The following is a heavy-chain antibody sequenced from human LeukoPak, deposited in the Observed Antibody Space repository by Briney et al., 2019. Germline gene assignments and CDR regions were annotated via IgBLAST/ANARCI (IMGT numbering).Heavy chain of an antibody. V-gene: IGHV4-38-2*02. CDR2: IYHSGST. J-gene: IGHJ4*02. CDR3: ARAKPHTYYYGSGSYYYFDY. CDR1: GYSISSGYY. D-gene: IGHD3-10*01. Sequence: PSETLSLTCTVSGYSISSGYYWGWIRQPPGKGLEWIGSIYHSGSTYYNPSHKSRVTISVDTSKNQFSLKLSSVTAADTAVYYCARAKPHTYYYGSGSYYYFDYWGQGTLVTVSS.